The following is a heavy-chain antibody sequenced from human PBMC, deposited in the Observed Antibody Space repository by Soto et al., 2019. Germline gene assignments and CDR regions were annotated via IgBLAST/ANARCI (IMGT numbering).Heavy chain of an antibody. V-gene: IGHV3-30-3*01. Sequence: WRSLRLSFVASRFTSNTYSMHWVRQAPAKALEWVAVISYDGSNKYYADSVKGRFTISRDNPKNTLYLQMNSLRAEDTAVYYCARDWGIAGQPTGYWGQGTLVTVSS. CDR1: RFTSNTYS. J-gene: IGHJ4*02. CDR2: ISYDGSNK. D-gene: IGHD6-13*01. CDR3: ARDWGIAGQPTGY.